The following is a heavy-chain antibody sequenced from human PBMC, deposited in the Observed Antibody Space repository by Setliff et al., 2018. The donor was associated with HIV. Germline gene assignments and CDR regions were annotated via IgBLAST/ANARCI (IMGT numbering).Heavy chain of an antibody. CDR3: ARRRRSSDDSFDF. D-gene: IGHD1-26*01. CDR1: GYTFTSYA. V-gene: IGHV1-3*01. CDR2: INAGNGNT. Sequence: VSCKASGYTFTSYAMHWVRQAPGQRLEWMGWINAGNGNTKYSQESLREVSMTTDSSTSTGYMELTSLRSDDTAVYYCARRRRSSDDSFDFWGQGTLVTVSS. J-gene: IGHJ3*01.